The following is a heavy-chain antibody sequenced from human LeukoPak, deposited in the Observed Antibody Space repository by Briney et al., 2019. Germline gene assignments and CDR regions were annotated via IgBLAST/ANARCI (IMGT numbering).Heavy chain of an antibody. V-gene: IGHV3-30*18. J-gene: IGHJ4*02. CDR1: GFTFSSYG. Sequence: GGSLRLSCAASGFTFSSYGMHWVRQAPGKGLEWVAVISYDGSNKYYADSVKGRFTISRDNSKNTLYLQMNSLRAEDTAVYYCAKGGLLWFGELLETFDYWGQGTLVTVSS. CDR3: AKGGLLWFGELLETFDY. D-gene: IGHD3-10*01. CDR2: ISYDGSNK.